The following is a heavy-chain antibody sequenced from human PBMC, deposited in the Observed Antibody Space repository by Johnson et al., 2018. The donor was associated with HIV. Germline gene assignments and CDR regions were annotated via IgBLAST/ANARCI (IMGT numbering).Heavy chain of an antibody. CDR3: AISPEYSSSWFGAFDI. CDR2: ISFDGNLK. D-gene: IGHD6-13*01. Sequence: QEKLVESGGGVVQPGKSLTLSCVGSGLSFSNFGIHWVRQAPGKGPEWVAVISFDGNLKKYADSVKGRFTISRDNAKNSLYLQMNSLRAEDTAVYYCAISPEYSSSWFGAFDIWGQGTMVTVSS. V-gene: IGHV3-33*03. CDR1: GLSFSNFG. J-gene: IGHJ3*02.